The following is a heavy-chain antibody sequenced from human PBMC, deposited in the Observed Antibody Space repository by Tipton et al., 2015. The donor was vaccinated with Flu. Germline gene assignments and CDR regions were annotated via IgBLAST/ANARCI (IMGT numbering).Heavy chain of an antibody. V-gene: IGHV4-59*08. J-gene: IGHJ6*02. CDR3: ARQGMPGLDV. Sequence: GLVKPSETLSLTCTVSGDSISNNYWSWIRQPPGRGLEWIGYVYYSGSTNYNPSLKSRVTISLDTSKNQFSLRLSSVTTADTALYYCARQGMPGLDVWGQGTTVTVSS. CDR2: VYYSGST. CDR1: GDSISNNY. D-gene: IGHD2-2*01.